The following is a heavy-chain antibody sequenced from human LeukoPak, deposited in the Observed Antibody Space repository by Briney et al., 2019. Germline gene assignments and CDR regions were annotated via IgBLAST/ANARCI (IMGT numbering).Heavy chain of an antibody. CDR1: GFTFSSYS. CDR3: ARDYRGGNSVGGAFDI. V-gene: IGHV3-48*04. Sequence: GGSLRLSCAASGFTFSSYSMNWVRQAPGKGLEWVSYISSSSSIIYYADSVKGRFTISRDNAKNSLYLQMNSLRAEDTAVYYCARDYRGGNSVGGAFDIWGQGTMVTVSS. D-gene: IGHD4-23*01. J-gene: IGHJ3*02. CDR2: ISSSSSII.